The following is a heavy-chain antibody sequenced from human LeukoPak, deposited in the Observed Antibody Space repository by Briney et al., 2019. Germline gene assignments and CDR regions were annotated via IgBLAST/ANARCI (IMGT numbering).Heavy chain of an antibody. CDR1: GFTFSDYY. V-gene: IGHV3-11*01. CDR2: ISSSGSTI. D-gene: IGHD5-12*01. J-gene: IGHJ4*02. CDR3: ARDLGYSGYDRSEYYFDY. Sequence: PGGSLRLSCAASGFTFSDYYMSWIRRAPGKGLEWVSYISSSGSTIYYADSVKGRFTISRDNAENSLYLQMNSLRAEDTAVYHCARDLGYSGYDRSEYYFDYWGQGTLVTVSS.